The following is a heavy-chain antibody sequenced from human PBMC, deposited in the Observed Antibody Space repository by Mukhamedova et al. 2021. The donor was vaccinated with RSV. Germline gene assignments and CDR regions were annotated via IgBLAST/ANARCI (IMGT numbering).Heavy chain of an antibody. CDR3: AHIRTGLGDY. CDR2: IYWNDDK. V-gene: IGHV2-5*01. D-gene: IGHD1-14*01. J-gene: IGHJ4*02. Sequence: IYWNDDKRYSPSLKSRLTITKDTSKNQVVLTMTNMDPVDTATYYCAHIRTGLGDYWGQGTLVTVSS.